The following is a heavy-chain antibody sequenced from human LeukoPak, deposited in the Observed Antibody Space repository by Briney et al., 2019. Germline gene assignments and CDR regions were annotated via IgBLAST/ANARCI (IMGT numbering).Heavy chain of an antibody. CDR3: ARRTDRAFWYLDY. CDR2: IYPGDPDT. J-gene: IGHJ4*02. CDR1: EYSFTNYW. V-gene: IGHV5-51*01. Sequence: GESLKISCKGSEYSFTNYWIGWVRQMPGKGLEWMGIIYPGDPDTRYSPSFQGQVTISADKSISTAYLQWSSLKTSDTAIYYCARRTDRAFWYLDYWGQGTLVTVSS.